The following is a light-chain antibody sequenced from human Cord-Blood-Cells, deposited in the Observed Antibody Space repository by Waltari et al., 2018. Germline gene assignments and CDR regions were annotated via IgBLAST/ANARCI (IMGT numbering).Light chain of an antibody. CDR3: QQSYSTPT. CDR1: QSISSY. CDR2: AAS. V-gene: IGKV1-39*01. Sequence: DIQMTQPPSSLSASAGDRVTITCRASQSISSYLNWYQQKPGKAPKHLIYAASSLQSGAPSRFSGSGSGTDFTLTISSLQPEDFATYYCQQSYSTPTFGGGTKVEIK. J-gene: IGKJ4*01.